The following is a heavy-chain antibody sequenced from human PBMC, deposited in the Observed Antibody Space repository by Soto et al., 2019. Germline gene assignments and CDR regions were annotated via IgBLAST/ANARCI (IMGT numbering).Heavy chain of an antibody. CDR1: GGSFSGYY. CDR3: ARGLFEGSGSSQDYYYYMDV. J-gene: IGHJ6*03. D-gene: IGHD3-10*01. V-gene: IGHV4-34*01. Sequence: SETLSLTCAVYGGSFSGYYWSWIRQPPGKGLEWIGEINHSGSTNYNPSLKSRVTISVDTSKNQFSLKLSSVTAADTAVYYCARGLFEGSGSSQDYYYYMDVWGKGTTVTVSS. CDR2: INHSGST.